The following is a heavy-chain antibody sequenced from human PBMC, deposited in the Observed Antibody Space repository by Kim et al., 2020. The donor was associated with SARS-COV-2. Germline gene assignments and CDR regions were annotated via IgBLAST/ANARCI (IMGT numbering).Heavy chain of an antibody. Sequence: ASVKVSCKAFGYIFTDYLIHWVRQAPGQELEWLGFINPRTGGAEFAQKFQGRVTMTRDTSITTTYMELNSLTSVDTALYYCARERTVTSAYGMDVWGQGTSVTVSS. CDR2: INPRTGGA. CDR1: GYIFTDYL. CDR3: ARERTVTSAYGMDV. D-gene: IGHD4-4*01. V-gene: IGHV1-2*02. J-gene: IGHJ6*02.